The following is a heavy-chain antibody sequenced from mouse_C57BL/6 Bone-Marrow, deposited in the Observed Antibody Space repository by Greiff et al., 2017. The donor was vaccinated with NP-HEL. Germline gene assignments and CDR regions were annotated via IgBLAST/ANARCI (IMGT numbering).Heavy chain of an antibody. Sequence: EVKLVESGGDLVKPGGSLKLSCAASGFTFSSYGMSWVRQTPDKRLEWVATISSGGSYTYYPDSVTGRFTISRDNAKNTLYLQMSSLKSEDTAMYYCARHTFYYYGSKRYYYAMDYWGQGTSVTVSS. CDR1: GFTFSSYG. J-gene: IGHJ4*01. D-gene: IGHD1-1*01. CDR2: ISSGGSYT. CDR3: ARHTFYYYGSKRYYYAMDY. V-gene: IGHV5-6*01.